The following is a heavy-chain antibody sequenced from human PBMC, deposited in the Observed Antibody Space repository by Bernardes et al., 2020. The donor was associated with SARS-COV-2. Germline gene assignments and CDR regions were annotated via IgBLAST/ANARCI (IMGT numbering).Heavy chain of an antibody. CDR2: INPSRGIT. CDR1: GYTFTADY. V-gene: IGHV1-2*02. Sequence: VTVACKAAGYTFTADYLHWVRQAPGQGLEWMGWINPSRGITNYAQKFQGRVTMTRDTSITTVYMELSGLKSDDTAVYYCARGPVGTPDFWGQGTLVTVSS. D-gene: IGHD1-26*01. CDR3: ARGPVGTPDF. J-gene: IGHJ4*02.